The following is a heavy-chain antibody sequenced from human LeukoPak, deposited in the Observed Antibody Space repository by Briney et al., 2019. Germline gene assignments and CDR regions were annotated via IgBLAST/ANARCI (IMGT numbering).Heavy chain of an antibody. J-gene: IGHJ3*02. CDR3: ARAYDFWSGSDAFDI. CDR2: ISYDGSNK. CDR1: GFTFSSYA. V-gene: IGHV3-30*04. D-gene: IGHD3-3*01. Sequence: GRSLRLSCAASGFTFSSYAMHWVRQAPGKGLEWVAVISYDGSNKYYADSVKGRFTISRDNSKNTLYLQMNSLRAEDTAVYYCARAYDFWSGSDAFDIWGQGTMVTVSS.